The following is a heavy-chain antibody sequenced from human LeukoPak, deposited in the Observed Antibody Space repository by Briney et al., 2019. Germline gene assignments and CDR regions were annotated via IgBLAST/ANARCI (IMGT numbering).Heavy chain of an antibody. CDR1: GGSISSSSYY. CDR2: IYYGGST. V-gene: IGHV4-39*07. CDR3: ARLVRDILTGYYMDV. Sequence: PSETLSLTCTVSGGSISSSSYYWGWIRQPPGKGLEWIGSIYYGGSTYYNPSLESRVTILVDTSKNQFSLKLSSVTAADTAVYYCARLVRDILTGYYMDVWGKGTTVTISS. D-gene: IGHD3-9*01. J-gene: IGHJ6*03.